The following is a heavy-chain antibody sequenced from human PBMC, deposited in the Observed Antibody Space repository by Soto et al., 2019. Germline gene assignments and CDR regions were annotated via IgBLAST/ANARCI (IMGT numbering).Heavy chain of an antibody. Sequence: PGWSLRLSCAASGFTFSSYSMNWVRQAPGKGLEWVSSISSSSSYIYYADSVKGRFTISRDNAKNSLYLQMNSLRAEDTAVYYCARDPLKQQLALNWFDPWGQGTLVTVSS. J-gene: IGHJ5*02. CDR2: ISSSSSYI. CDR1: GFTFSSYS. V-gene: IGHV3-21*01. CDR3: ARDPLKQQLALNWFDP. D-gene: IGHD6-13*01.